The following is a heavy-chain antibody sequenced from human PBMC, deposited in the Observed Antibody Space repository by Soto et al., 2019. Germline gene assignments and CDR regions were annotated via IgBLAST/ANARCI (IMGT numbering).Heavy chain of an antibody. CDR1: GYTFTSYY. D-gene: IGHD2-2*01. Sequence: ASVKVSCKASGYTFTSYYMHWVRQAPGQGLEWMGIINPSGGSTSYAQKFQGRVTMTRDTSTSTVYMELSSLRSEVTAVYYCARDKRVQLGVPAEDGGMDVWGQGTTVTVSS. V-gene: IGHV1-46*01. CDR3: ARDKRVQLGVPAEDGGMDV. J-gene: IGHJ6*02. CDR2: INPSGGST.